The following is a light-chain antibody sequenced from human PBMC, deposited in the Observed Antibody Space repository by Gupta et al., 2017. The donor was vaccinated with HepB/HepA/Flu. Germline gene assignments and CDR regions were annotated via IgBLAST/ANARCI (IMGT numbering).Light chain of an antibody. V-gene: IGKV4-1*01. CDR3: QQHDSTPPT. CDR2: WAS. J-gene: IGKJ1*01. CDR1: QSGLYSSNNKNY. Sequence: DIVMTQLPYAVSGSLGGRATSNCKSSQSGLYSSNNKNYLAWYQQKPGQPPKLLIYWASTRESGVPDRFSGSGSGTDFTLTISSLQAEDVAVYYCQQHDSTPPTFGQGTKVEIK.